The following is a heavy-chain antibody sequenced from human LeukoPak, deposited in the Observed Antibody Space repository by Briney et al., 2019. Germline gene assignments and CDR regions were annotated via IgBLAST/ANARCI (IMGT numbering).Heavy chain of an antibody. J-gene: IGHJ3*02. D-gene: IGHD3-22*01. CDR1: GGTFSSYA. Sequence: GASVKVSCKASGGTFSSYAISWVRQAPGQGLEWMGGIIPIFGTANYAQKFQGRVTITTDESTSTAYMELSSLRSEDTAVYYCARLTYYDSSGYGGAFDIWGQGTMVTVSS. CDR3: ARLTYYDSSGYGGAFDI. CDR2: IIPIFGTA. V-gene: IGHV1-69*05.